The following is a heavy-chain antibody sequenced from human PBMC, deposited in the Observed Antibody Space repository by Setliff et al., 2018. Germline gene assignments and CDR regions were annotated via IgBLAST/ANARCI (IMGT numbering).Heavy chain of an antibody. CDR3: ARHGGWYFDL. CDR1: DLSISIGYY. CDR2: LFHTGRT. D-gene: IGHD4-17*01. J-gene: IGHJ2*01. V-gene: IGHV4-38-2*02. Sequence: SETLSLTCTVSDLSISIGYYWGWIRQSPGKGLEWLGALFHTGRTHHNPSLQSRVAMSVDTSKNQFSLKLNSVTAADTAVYYCARHGGWYFDLWGRGTLVTVSS.